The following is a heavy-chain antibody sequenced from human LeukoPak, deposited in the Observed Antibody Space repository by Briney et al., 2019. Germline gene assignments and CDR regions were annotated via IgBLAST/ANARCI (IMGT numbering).Heavy chain of an antibody. CDR2: TYYRFKWYN. D-gene: IGHD1-1*01. CDR3: VRGPGTTRYYFDY. CDR1: GDSVSSNSAA. V-gene: IGHV6-1*01. Sequence: SQTLSLTCAIPGDSVSSNSAAWNWIRHSPSRGLEWLGRTYYRFKWYNDYAVSVKSRITINPDTSKNQFSLQLNSVTPEDTAVYYCVRGPGTTRYYFDYWGQGTLVTVSS. J-gene: IGHJ4*02.